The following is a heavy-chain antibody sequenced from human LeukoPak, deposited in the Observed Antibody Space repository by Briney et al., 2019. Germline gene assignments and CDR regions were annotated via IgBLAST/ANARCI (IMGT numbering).Heavy chain of an antibody. CDR1: GYTFTGYG. D-gene: IGHD3-10*01. CDR2: ISAYNGNT. V-gene: IGHV1-18*04. Sequence: ASVKVSCKASGYTFTGYGISWVRQAPGQGLEWMGWISAYNGNTNYAQKLQGRVTMTTDTSTSTAYMELRSLRSDDTAVYYCARPYGSGSYYNSPLDYWGQGTLVTVSS. J-gene: IGHJ4*02. CDR3: ARPYGSGSYYNSPLDY.